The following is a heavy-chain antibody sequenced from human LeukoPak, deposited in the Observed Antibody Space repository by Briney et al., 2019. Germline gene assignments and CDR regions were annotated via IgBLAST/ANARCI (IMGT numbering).Heavy chain of an antibody. CDR3: ARPYSVSSGEGDY. V-gene: IGHV5-51*01. D-gene: IGHD5/OR15-5a*01. CDR1: GYSFTNYW. J-gene: IGHJ4*02. CDR2: IYPGDSDT. Sequence: HGESLKISCKGFGYSFTNYWIAWVRQTPGRGLEWMGIIYPGDSDTRYSPSFQGQVTISVDKSISTAYLQWSSLKASDTAMYFCARPYSVSSGEGDYWGQGTLVTVSS.